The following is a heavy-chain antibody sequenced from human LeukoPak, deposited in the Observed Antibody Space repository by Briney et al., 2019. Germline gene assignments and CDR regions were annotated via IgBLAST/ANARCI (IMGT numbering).Heavy chain of an antibody. CDR2: ISYDGSNK. J-gene: IGHJ4*02. Sequence: PGGSLRLSCAASGFTFSSYAMHWVRQAPGKGLEWVAVISYDGSNKYYADSVKGRFTISRDNSKNTLYLQMNSLRAEDTAVYYCARALYHYGDYLEVEMATITGFDYWGQGTLVTVSS. CDR3: ARALYHYGDYLEVEMATITGFDY. D-gene: IGHD5-24*01. CDR1: GFTFSSYA. V-gene: IGHV3-30-3*01.